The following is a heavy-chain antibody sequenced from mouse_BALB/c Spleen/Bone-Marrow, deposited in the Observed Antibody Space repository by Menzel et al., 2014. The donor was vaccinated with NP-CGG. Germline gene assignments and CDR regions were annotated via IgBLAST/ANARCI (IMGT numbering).Heavy chain of an antibody. Sequence: EVKVVESGGGLVQPGGSRKLSCAASGFTFRSFGMHWARQAPEKGLEWVAYISGGTSTIYYADTVKGRFTLSRDNPNNTLFLQMTSLRSEDTAMYYCVRGGYYVPSYFDSWGQGTTLTVSS. CDR3: VRGGYYVPSYFDS. CDR2: ISGGTSTI. CDR1: GFTFRSFG. J-gene: IGHJ2*01. V-gene: IGHV5-17*02. D-gene: IGHD2-3*01.